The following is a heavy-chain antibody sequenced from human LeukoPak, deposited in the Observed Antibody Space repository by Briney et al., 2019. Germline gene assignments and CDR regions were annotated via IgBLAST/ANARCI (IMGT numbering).Heavy chain of an antibody. CDR1: GFTFSSYG. CDR2: IKGDGSET. J-gene: IGHJ4*02. CDR3: AREEVKSFDN. V-gene: IGHV3-7*03. Sequence: GGSLRLSCAASGFTFSSYGMHWVRQAPGKGLEWVANIKGDGSETSYVTSVRGRFTISRDNAKNSLYLQMNNLRVEDTAVYYCAREEVKSFDNWGQGTLVTVSS.